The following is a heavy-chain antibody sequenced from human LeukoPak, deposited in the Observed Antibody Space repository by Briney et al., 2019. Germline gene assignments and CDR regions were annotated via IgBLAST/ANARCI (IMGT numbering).Heavy chain of an antibody. CDR3: ARDRYGDGYND. J-gene: IGHJ4*02. D-gene: IGHD5-24*01. CDR1: GGSISSYY. Sequence: SSETLSLTCTVSGGSISSYYWSWIRQPPGKGLEWIGYIYYSGSTNYNPSLKSRVTISVDTSKNQFSLKLSSVTAADTAVYYCARDRYGDGYNDWGQGTLVTVSS. CDR2: IYYSGST. V-gene: IGHV4-59*01.